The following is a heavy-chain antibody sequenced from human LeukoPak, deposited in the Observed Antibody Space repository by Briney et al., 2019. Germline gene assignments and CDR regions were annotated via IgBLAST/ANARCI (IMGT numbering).Heavy chain of an antibody. V-gene: IGHV4-59*11. Sequence: SETLSLTCTVSGGSISSHYWSWIRQPPGKGLEWIGYICDSGSTNYNPSLKSRVTISVDTSRNKFSLKLSSVTAADSAVYYCARRGRAGGYYDYWGQGTLVTVSS. D-gene: IGHD3-22*01. CDR2: ICDSGST. CDR1: GGSISSHY. J-gene: IGHJ4*02. CDR3: ARRGRAGGYYDY.